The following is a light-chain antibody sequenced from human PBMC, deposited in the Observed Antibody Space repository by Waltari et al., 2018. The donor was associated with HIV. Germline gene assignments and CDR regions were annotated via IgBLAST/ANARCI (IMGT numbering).Light chain of an antibody. CDR1: SSNIGSNT. Sequence: QSVLTQPPSASGTPGQRVTISCSGSSSNIGSNTVNWYQQLPGTAPKVLIYSNTQRPSGVPDRFSGSKSGTSASLAISGLQSEDEAAYYCATWDDSLNGVVFGGGTTLTGL. J-gene: IGLJ2*01. CDR2: SNT. CDR3: ATWDDSLNGVV. V-gene: IGLV1-44*01.